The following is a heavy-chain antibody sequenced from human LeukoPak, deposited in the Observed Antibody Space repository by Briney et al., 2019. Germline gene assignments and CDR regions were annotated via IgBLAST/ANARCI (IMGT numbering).Heavy chain of an antibody. D-gene: IGHD2-21*02. CDR2: ISSSGSSI. CDR1: GFTFSSYE. Sequence: GGSLRLSCAASGFTFSSYEMNWVRQAPGKGLEWVSYISSSGSSIYYADSVKGRFTISRDNAKNTLYLQMNSLRVEDTAVYYRARDPKYGDLDYWGRGTLVTVSS. CDR3: ARDPKYGDLDY. V-gene: IGHV3-48*03. J-gene: IGHJ4*02.